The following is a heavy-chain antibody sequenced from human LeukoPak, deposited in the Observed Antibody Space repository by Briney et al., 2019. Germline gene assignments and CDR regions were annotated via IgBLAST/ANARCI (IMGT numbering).Heavy chain of an antibody. V-gene: IGHV3-30*02. Sequence: GGSLRLSCAASGFTFSSYGMHWVRQAPGKGLEWVAFIRYDGSNKYYADSVKGRFTISRDNSKNTLYLQMNSLRAEDTAVYYCAKEEWLLAVYFDYWGQGTLVAVSS. CDR3: AKEEWLLAVYFDY. J-gene: IGHJ4*02. CDR2: IRYDGSNK. D-gene: IGHD3-3*01. CDR1: GFTFSSYG.